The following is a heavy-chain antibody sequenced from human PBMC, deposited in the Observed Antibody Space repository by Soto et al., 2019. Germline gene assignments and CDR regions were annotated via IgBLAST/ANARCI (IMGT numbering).Heavy chain of an antibody. V-gene: IGHV4-59*01. CDR3: AAKTHYGDYLYDY. Sequence: SETLSLTCTVSGGSISSYYWSWIRQPPGKGLEWIGYIYYSGSTNYNPSLKSRVTLSVDTSKNQFSLKLSSVTAADTAVYYCAAKTHYGDYLYDYWGQGTLVTVSS. CDR2: IYYSGST. CDR1: GGSISSYY. J-gene: IGHJ4*02. D-gene: IGHD4-17*01.